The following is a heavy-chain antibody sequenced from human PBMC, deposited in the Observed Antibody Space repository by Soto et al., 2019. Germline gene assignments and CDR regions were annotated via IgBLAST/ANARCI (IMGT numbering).Heavy chain of an antibody. Sequence: SETLSLTCTVSGASISGFYWSWIRKSAGKGLEWIGRIYATGTTDYNPSLKSRVMMSVETSKKQFSLKLRSVTAADTAVYYCVRDGTKTLRDWFEPWGQGISVSVSA. CDR1: GASISGFY. D-gene: IGHD1-1*01. V-gene: IGHV4-4*07. CDR3: VRDGTKTLRDWFEP. J-gene: IGHJ5*02. CDR2: IYATGTT.